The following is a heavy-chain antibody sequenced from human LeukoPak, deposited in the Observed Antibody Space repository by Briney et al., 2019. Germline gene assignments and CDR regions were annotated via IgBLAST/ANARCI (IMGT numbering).Heavy chain of an antibody. CDR1: GYTFTNYD. CDR2: ISAYNGNT. D-gene: IGHD3-22*01. J-gene: IGHJ4*02. Sequence: ASVKVSCKASGYTFTNYDISWVRQAPGQGLEWMGWISAYNGNTNSAQKLQDRVTMTTDTSTSTAYMELRSLRSDDTAVYYCASGGVVTNPWGQYQFDYWGQGTLVTVSS. CDR3: ASGGVVTNPWGQYQFDY. V-gene: IGHV1-18*01.